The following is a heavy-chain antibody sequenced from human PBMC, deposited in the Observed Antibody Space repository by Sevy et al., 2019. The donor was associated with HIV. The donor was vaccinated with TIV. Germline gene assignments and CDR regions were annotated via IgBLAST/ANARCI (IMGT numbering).Heavy chain of an antibody. J-gene: IGHJ4*02. CDR1: GYSFSAYF. CDR3: ARASGPTVGAYFDS. D-gene: IGHD3-10*01. CDR2: ISPNSGGT. Sequence: ASVKVCCKASGYSFSAYFLHWVRQAPGQGLEWMGRISPNSGGTVYAQKFRGRVTMTRDTSSTTAYMELTRLKSDDTALYYCARASGPTVGAYFDSWGQGALVTVSS. V-gene: IGHV1-2*06.